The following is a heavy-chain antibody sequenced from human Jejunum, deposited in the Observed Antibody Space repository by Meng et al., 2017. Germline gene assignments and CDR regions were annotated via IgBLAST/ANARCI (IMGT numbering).Heavy chain of an antibody. J-gene: IGHJ3*02. D-gene: IGHD5-24*01. CDR3: VRLSGFNRESGAFDI. CDR2: INHSGST. V-gene: IGHV4-34*01. CDR1: GGSFSGYY. Sequence: QVQLQQWGAGLLKPSETLSLTCAVHGGSFSGYYWSWIRQSPGKGLEWIGEINHSGSTNYNPSLQSRVTISVDRSKSQFSLELTSVTAVDTAVYYCVRLSGFNRESGAFDIWGQGTMVTVSS.